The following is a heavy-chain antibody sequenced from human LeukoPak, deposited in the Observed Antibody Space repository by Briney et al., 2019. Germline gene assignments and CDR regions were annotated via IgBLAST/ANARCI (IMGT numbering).Heavy chain of an antibody. J-gene: IGHJ4*02. CDR2: ISYDGNNK. V-gene: IGHV3-30*03. D-gene: IGHD6-13*01. CDR3: ARERSDSSSWYVFDY. CDR1: GFTFSSYG. Sequence: VGSLRLSCAASGFTFSSYGMHWVRQAPGKGLEWVASISYDGNNKYYADSVKGRFTISRDDSKNTLYLQMNSLRAEDTAVLYCARERSDSSSWYVFDYWGQGTLVTVSS.